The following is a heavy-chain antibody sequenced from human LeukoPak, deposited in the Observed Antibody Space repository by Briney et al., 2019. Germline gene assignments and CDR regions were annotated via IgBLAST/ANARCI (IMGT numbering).Heavy chain of an antibody. CDR1: GFTFTHYA. CDR3: ARDREQWLAFDY. V-gene: IGHV3-74*01. Sequence: GGSLRLSCVDSGFTFTHYAMHWVRQAPGKGLVWVSRINSDGSSTSYADSVKGRFTISRDNAKNTLYLQMNSLRAEDTAVYYCARDREQWLAFDYWGQGTLVTVSS. J-gene: IGHJ4*02. CDR2: INSDGSST. D-gene: IGHD6-19*01.